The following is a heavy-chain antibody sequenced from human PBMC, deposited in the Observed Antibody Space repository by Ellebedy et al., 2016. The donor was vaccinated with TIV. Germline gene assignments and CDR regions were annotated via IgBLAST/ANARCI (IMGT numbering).Heavy chain of an antibody. J-gene: IGHJ5*02. Sequence: PGGSLRPSCEASGIIVSDYFMNWVRQAPGKGLEWVSVLYPDAKANYTDSVNGRFIVSRDNRKNTLYLQMNSLTAEDTAVYYCARDPGGGGDFGDNWFDPWGQGTRVTVSS. CDR2: LYPDAKA. CDR3: ARDPGGGGDFGDNWFDP. V-gene: IGHV3-66*01. CDR1: GIIVSDYF. D-gene: IGHD2-21*01.